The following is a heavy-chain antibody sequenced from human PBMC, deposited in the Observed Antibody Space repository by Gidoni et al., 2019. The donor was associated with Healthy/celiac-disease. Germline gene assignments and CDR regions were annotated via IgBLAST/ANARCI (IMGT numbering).Heavy chain of an antibody. CDR2: ISWNSGSI. Sequence: EVQLVASGGGLVQPGRSLRLSCAASGFTFDDYAMHWVRQAPGKGLEWFSGISWNSGSIGYADSVKGRFTISRDNAKNSLYLQMNSLRAEDTALYYCAKGTWGMDVWGQGTTVTVSS. V-gene: IGHV3-9*01. CDR1: GFTFDDYA. J-gene: IGHJ6*02. CDR3: AKGTWGMDV.